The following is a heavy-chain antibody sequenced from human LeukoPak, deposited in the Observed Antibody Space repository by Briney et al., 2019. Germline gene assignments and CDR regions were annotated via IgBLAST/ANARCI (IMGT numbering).Heavy chain of an antibody. V-gene: IGHV3-7*01. J-gene: IGHJ3*02. CDR1: GFTFSSYW. D-gene: IGHD1-14*01. CDR3: AREETDAVDDAFDI. CDR2: IKQDGSEK. Sequence: GGSLRLSCAASGFTFSSYWMSWVRQAPGKGLEWVANIKQDGSEKYYVDSVKGRFTISRDNAKNSLYLQMNSLRAEDTAVYYRAREETDAVDDAFDIWGQGTMVTVSS.